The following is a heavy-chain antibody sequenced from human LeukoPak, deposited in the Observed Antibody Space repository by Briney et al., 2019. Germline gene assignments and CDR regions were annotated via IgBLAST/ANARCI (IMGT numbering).Heavy chain of an antibody. D-gene: IGHD6-13*01. J-gene: IGHJ4*02. CDR3: ARDPLSSSSFDL. CDR1: GVTFGDYA. Sequence: GGSLRLSCTTSGVTFGDYAMSWVRQAPGKGLEWVSGISWNSGSIYYADSVKGRFTISRDNAKNSLYLQMNSLRAEDTAVYYCARDPLSSSSFDLWGQGTLVTVSS. CDR2: ISWNSGSI. V-gene: IGHV3-20*04.